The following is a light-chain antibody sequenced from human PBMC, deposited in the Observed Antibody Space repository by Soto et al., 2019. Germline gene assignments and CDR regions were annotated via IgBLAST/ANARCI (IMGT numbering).Light chain of an antibody. Sequence: EIVLTQSPATLSVSPGERATLSCMASQSVSSNLAWYQQKPGQAPRLPIYGASTRATGIPARFSGSGSGTEFTLTISSLQSADFAVYYCQQYNNWPRTFGQGTKVDIK. CDR2: GAS. CDR3: QQYNNWPRT. J-gene: IGKJ1*01. V-gene: IGKV3-15*01. CDR1: QSVSSN.